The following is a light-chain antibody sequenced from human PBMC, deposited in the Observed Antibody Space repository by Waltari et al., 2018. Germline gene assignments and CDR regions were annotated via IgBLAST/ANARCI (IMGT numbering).Light chain of an antibody. J-gene: IGLJ3*02. CDR2: NGD. CDR3: ASWDDGRNGWL. CDR1: SSNIGRDT. V-gene: IGLV1-44*01. Sequence: QSVLTQPPSASGTLGQRVTFSCSGSSSNIGRDTVNWYQQFPGTAPQLLLYNGDQRPSGVPDRFAGSKSGTSASLAISGLQSEDEAAYYWASWDDGRNGWLFGGGTKLTVI.